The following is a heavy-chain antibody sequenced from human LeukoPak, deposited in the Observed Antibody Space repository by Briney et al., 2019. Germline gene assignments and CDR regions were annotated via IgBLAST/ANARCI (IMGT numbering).Heavy chain of an antibody. Sequence: PGGSLRLFCAASGFTFSSYAMSWVRQAPGKGLEWVSAISGSGGSTYYADSVKGRFTISRDNSKNTLYLQMNSLRAEDTAVYYCAKIPLWDDAFDIWGQGTMVTVSS. J-gene: IGHJ3*02. CDR1: GFTFSSYA. D-gene: IGHD5-18*01. CDR2: ISGSGGST. V-gene: IGHV3-23*01. CDR3: AKIPLWDDAFDI.